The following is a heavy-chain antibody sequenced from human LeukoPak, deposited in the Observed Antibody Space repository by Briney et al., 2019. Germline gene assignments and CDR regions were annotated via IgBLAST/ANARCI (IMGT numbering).Heavy chain of an antibody. CDR3: ARHGIFEGAVSTGYYNGFDF. Sequence: SETLSLTCTVSGASVSSSSYFWGWIRQPPGKGLEWLGSMHHSGSTYFSPSLKSRVTTSVDTSTNQFSLRLTSMTAADTAVYCCARHGIFEGAVSTGYYNGFDFWGRGTLVTVSS. J-gene: IGHJ4*02. CDR2: MHHSGST. CDR1: GASVSSSSYF. V-gene: IGHV4-39*01. D-gene: IGHD3-9*01.